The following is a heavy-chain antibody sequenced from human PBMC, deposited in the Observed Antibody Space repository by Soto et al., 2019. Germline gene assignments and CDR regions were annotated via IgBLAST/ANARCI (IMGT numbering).Heavy chain of an antibody. CDR2: MNPNSGNT. V-gene: IGHV1-8*01. J-gene: IGHJ4*02. CDR3: AREPNYFDY. CDR1: GGTFTSYD. Sequence: ASVKVSCKASGGTFTSYDINWVRQATGQGLEWMGWMNPNSGNTGYAQKFQGRVTMTRNTSISTAYMELRSLRSDDTAVYYCAREPNYFDYWGQGTLVTVSS.